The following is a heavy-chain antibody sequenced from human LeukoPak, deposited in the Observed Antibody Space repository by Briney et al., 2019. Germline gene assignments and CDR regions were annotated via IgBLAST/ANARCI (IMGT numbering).Heavy chain of an antibody. Sequence: GGSLRLSCAASGFTFSNYAMSWVRQAPGKGLEWVSAISGSGVTTYYADSVKGRFTISRDNAKNSLYLQMNSLRAEDTAVYYCVRDLDYWGQGTLVTVSS. V-gene: IGHV3-23*01. J-gene: IGHJ4*02. CDR1: GFTFSNYA. CDR3: VRDLDY. CDR2: ISGSGVTT.